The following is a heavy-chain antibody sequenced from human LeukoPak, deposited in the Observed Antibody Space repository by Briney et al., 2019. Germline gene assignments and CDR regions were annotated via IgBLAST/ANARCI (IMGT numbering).Heavy chain of an antibody. CDR2: ISGSGGST. J-gene: IGHJ4*02. V-gene: IGHV3-23*01. CDR1: GFTFSSYA. CDR3: AKRVPDYYDSSGFPLIDY. D-gene: IGHD3-22*01. Sequence: PGGSLRLSCAASGFTFSSYAMHWVRQAPGKGLEWVSAISGSGGSTYYADSVKGRFTISRDNSKNTLYLQMNSLRAEDTAVYYCAKRVPDYYDSSGFPLIDYWGQGTLVTVSS.